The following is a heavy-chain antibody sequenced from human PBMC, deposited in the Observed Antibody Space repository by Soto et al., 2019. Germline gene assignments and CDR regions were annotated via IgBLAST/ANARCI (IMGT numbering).Heavy chain of an antibody. V-gene: IGHV3-43*01. Sequence: GGSLRLSCASSGLTCVQYTMRLVRQAPGKGLEWGSLISWDGGSTYYADSVKGRFTISRDNSKTSLYLQMNSLRTEDTASYYCAKDRQRYGRGLYYYYGMDVWGQGTTVTVSS. J-gene: IGHJ6*02. CDR2: ISWDGGST. D-gene: IGHD5-18*01. CDR3: AKDRQRYGRGLYYYYGMDV. CDR1: GLTCVQYT.